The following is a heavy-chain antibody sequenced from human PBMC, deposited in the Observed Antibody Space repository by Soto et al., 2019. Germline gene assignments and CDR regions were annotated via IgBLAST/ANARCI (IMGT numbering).Heavy chain of an antibody. D-gene: IGHD6-19*01. CDR1: GSTFSSYN. Sequence: EVQLVESGGGLVKPGGSVRLSCAASGSTFSSYNMHWVRQAPGKGLEWVSSISSRSSYIYYSDSVKGRFTISRDNAKNSVYLHMNSLRAEDTGVYYCERDSPVALKSFDHWGQGSLVTVSS. CDR3: ERDSPVALKSFDH. CDR2: ISSRSSYI. V-gene: IGHV3-21*01. J-gene: IGHJ4*02.